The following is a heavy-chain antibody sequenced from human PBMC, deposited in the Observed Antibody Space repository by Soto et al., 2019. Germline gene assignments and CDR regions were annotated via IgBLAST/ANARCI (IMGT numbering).Heavy chain of an antibody. J-gene: IGHJ6*02. Sequence: LSQTLSLTCAISGDSVSSNSAAWNWIRQSPSRGLEWLGRTYYRSKWYNDYAVSVKSRITINPDTSKNQFSLQLNSVTPEDTAVYYCARGAGYCTNGVCYSHYYGMDVWGQGTTVTVSS. CDR2: TYYRSKWYN. CDR3: ARGAGYCTNGVCYSHYYGMDV. V-gene: IGHV6-1*01. D-gene: IGHD2-8*01. CDR1: GDSVSSNSAA.